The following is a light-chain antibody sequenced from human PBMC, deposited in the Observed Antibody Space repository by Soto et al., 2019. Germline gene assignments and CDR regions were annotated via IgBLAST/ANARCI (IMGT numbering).Light chain of an antibody. J-gene: IGLJ1*01. CDR1: IFGSKS. V-gene: IGLV3-21*02. CDR2: DDS. Sequence: PSATVPPHRTARISKKERIFGSKSVHWYQQKPGQAPVLVVYDDSDRPSGIPERFSGSNSGNTATLTISRVEAGDEADYYCQVWDSSSVHDDILGTG. CDR3: QVWDSSSVHDDI.